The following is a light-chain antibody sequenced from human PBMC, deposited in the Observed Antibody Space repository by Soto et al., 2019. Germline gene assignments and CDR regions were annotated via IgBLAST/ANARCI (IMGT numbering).Light chain of an antibody. V-gene: IGKV4-1*01. J-gene: IGKJ1*01. CDR2: WAS. Sequence: DIVMTQSPDSLAVSLGERATINCKSSQSVLYSSNNKNSVAWYQQKPGQPPQLLIYWASTRESGVPDRFSGSESGTDFTLTISSLQAEDVAVYYCQQYCTTRWTFGQGTKVEIK. CDR3: QQYCTTRWT. CDR1: QSVLYSSNNKNS.